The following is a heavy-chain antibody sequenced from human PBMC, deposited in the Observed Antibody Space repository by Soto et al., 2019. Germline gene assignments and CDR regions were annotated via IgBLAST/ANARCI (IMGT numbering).Heavy chain of an antibody. V-gene: IGHV1-8*01. J-gene: IGHJ6*03. CDR2: MNPNSGNT. CDR1: GYTFTSYD. D-gene: IGHD3-3*01. CDR3: ARAKTDYYDFWSGYYYYYYMDV. Sequence: QVPLVQSGAEVKKPGASVKVSCKASGYTFTSYDINWVRQATGQGLEWMGWMNPNSGNTGYAQKFQGRVTMTRNTSISTAYMELSSLRSEDTAVYYCARAKTDYYDFWSGYYYYYYMDVWGKGTTVTVSS.